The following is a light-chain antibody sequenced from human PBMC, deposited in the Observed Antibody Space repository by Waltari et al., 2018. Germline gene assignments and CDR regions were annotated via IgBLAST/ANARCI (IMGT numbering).Light chain of an antibody. CDR1: QSVSSW. Sequence: DIQMTQSPPTLSASVGDRVTITCRASQSVSSWLAWYQQKPGKAPNLLIYRASSLESGVPSRFSGSGSGTEFTLTSSSLQPDDFATYYCQQYNTYPRTFGQGTKLEIK. CDR2: RAS. V-gene: IGKV1-5*03. CDR3: QQYNTYPRT. J-gene: IGKJ2*01.